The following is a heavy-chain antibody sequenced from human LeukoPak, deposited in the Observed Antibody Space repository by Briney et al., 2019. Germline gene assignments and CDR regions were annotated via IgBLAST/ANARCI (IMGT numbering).Heavy chain of an antibody. Sequence: PSETLSLTCTVSGGSISSYYWSWIRQPPGKGLEWIGYIYYSGSTNYNPSLESRVTISVDTSKNQFSLKLSSVTAADTAVYYCARSTVRGVIITPFDYWGQGTPVTVSS. CDR2: IYYSGST. D-gene: IGHD3-10*01. CDR1: GGSISSYY. J-gene: IGHJ4*02. V-gene: IGHV4-59*01. CDR3: ARSTVRGVIITPFDY.